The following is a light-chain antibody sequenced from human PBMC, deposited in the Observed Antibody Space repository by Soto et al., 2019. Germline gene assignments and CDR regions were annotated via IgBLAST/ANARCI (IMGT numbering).Light chain of an antibody. CDR3: QQLFDSPIT. CDR2: KAS. CDR1: QTISSW. J-gene: IGKJ5*01. V-gene: IGKV1-5*03. Sequence: DIQMTQSPSTLSGSVGDRVTITCLASQTISSWLAWYQQKPGKAPKLLIYKASTLKSGVTSRFSGSGSGTEFTLTIGSLQPDDFATYYCQQLFDSPITFGQGTRLEIK.